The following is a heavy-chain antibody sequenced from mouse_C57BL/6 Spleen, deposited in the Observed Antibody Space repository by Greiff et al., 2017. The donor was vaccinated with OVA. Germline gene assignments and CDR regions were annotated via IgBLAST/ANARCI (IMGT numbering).Heavy chain of an antibody. CDR3: SRPHSSDYAMDY. V-gene: IGHV1-55*01. Sequence: QVQLQQPGAELVKPGASVKMSCKASGYTFTSYWINWVKQRPGQGLEWIGDIYPGSGSTNYNQKFKSKATLTVDTSSSTAYMQLSSLTYEDSAVYYSSRPHSSDYAMDYWGQGTSVTVSS. J-gene: IGHJ4*01. D-gene: IGHD3-2*02. CDR2: IYPGSGST. CDR1: GYTFTSYW.